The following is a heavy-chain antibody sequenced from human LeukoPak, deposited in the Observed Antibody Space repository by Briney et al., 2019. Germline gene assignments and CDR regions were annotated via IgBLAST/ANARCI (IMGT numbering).Heavy chain of an antibody. Sequence: QPGGSLRLSCAASGFTFSSYAMHWVRQAPGKGLEWVAVISYDGSNKYYADSVKGRFTISRDNSKNTLYLQMNSLRAEDTAVYYCARSLLWFGELSRYYFDYWGQGTLVTVSS. D-gene: IGHD3-10*01. CDR1: GFTFSSYA. V-gene: IGHV3-30-3*01. CDR2: ISYDGSNK. J-gene: IGHJ4*02. CDR3: ARSLLWFGELSRYYFDY.